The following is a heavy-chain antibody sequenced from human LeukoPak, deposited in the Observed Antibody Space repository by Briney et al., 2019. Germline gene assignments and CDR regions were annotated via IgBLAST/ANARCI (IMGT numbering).Heavy chain of an antibody. CDR2: IYYSGST. D-gene: IGHD3-3*01. J-gene: IGHJ6*03. V-gene: IGHV4-59*01. CDR1: GGSISSYY. CDR3: ARDKGFWSGPYYYYYMDV. Sequence: SETLSLTCTVSGGSISSYYWSWIRQPPGKGLEWIGYIYYSGSTNYNPSLKSRVTISVDTSKNQFSLKLSSVTAADTAVYYCARDKGFWSGPYYYYYMDVWGKGTTVTVSS.